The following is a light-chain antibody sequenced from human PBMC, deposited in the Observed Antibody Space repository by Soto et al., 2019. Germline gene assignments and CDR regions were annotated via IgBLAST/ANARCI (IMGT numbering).Light chain of an antibody. CDR1: SSDVGSYNL. CDR2: EGS. Sequence: QSALTQPASVSGSPGQSITISCTGTSSDVGSYNLVSWYQQLPGKAPKLMIYEGSKRPSGVSNRFSGSKSGNTASLTISGLQAEDEADYYCCSYAGSSTPYVFGTGTKLTVL. J-gene: IGLJ1*01. CDR3: CSYAGSSTPYV. V-gene: IGLV2-23*01.